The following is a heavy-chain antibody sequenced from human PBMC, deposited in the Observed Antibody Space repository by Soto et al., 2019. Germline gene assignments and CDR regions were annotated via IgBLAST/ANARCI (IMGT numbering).Heavy chain of an antibody. CDR3: ARDHSYYDILTGYYPLDY. CDR2: ISSSSSYI. Sequence: SLRLSCAASGFTFSSYSMNWVRQAPGKGLEWVSSISSSSSYIYYADSVKGRFTISRDNAKNSLYLQMNSLRAEDTAVYYCARDHSYYDILTGYYPLDYWGQGTLVTVSS. CDR1: GFTFSSYS. D-gene: IGHD3-9*01. V-gene: IGHV3-21*01. J-gene: IGHJ4*02.